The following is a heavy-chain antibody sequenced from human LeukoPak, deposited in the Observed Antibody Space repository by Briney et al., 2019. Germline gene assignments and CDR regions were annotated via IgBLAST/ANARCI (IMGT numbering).Heavy chain of an antibody. Sequence: PSETLSLTCTVSGDSISSGGYHWSWIRQHPGMGLEWIGYIFYSGSTYHNPSLKSRVTISVDTSKNQFSLKLSSVTAADTAVYYCAREGVMVRVFDYWGQGTLVTVSS. D-gene: IGHD3-10*01. V-gene: IGHV4-31*03. CDR2: IFYSGST. J-gene: IGHJ4*02. CDR1: GDSISSGGYH. CDR3: AREGVMVRVFDY.